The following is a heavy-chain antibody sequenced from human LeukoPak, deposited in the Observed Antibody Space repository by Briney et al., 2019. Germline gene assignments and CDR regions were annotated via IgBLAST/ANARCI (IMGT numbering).Heavy chain of an antibody. J-gene: IGHJ5*02. CDR1: GFTFSSYG. CDR3: AKEVPYTSGSHGRFDP. V-gene: IGHV3-23*01. D-gene: IGHD3-10*01. Sequence: PGGSLRLSCAASGFTFSSYGMSWVRQAPVKGLEWVSAISPSGGGTYYADSVKGRFTISRDNSKNTLFLQLNNLRPEDTGVYYCAKEVPYTSGSHGRFDPWGQGTLVTVSS. CDR2: ISPSGGGT.